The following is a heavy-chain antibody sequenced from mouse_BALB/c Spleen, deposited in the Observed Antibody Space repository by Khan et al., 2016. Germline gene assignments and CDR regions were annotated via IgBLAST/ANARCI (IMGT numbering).Heavy chain of an antibody. CDR3: ARNWDYAMDY. V-gene: IGHV4-1*02. D-gene: IGHD4-1*01. Sequence: EVKLLESGGGLVQPGGSLKLSCAASGFDFSRYWMSWVRQAPGKGLEWIGEINPDSSTINYKPSLKDKFIISRDNAKNTLYLQMSKVRSEVTALYYGARNWDYAMDYWGQGTSVTVAS. J-gene: IGHJ4*01. CDR1: GFDFSRYW. CDR2: INPDSSTI.